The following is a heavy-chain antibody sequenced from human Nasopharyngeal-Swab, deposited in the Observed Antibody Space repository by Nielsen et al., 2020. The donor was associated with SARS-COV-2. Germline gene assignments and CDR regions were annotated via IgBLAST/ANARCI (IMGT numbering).Heavy chain of an antibody. D-gene: IGHD6-6*01. CDR3: ARVLRGVAARPLGFGYYYYYYMDV. CDR2: INHSGST. J-gene: IGHJ6*03. V-gene: IGHV4-34*01. Sequence: SRQPPGKGLEWIGEINHSGSTNYNPSLKSRVTISVDTSKNQFSLKLSSVTAADTAVYYCARVLRGVAARPLGFGYYYYYYMDVWGKGTTVTVSS.